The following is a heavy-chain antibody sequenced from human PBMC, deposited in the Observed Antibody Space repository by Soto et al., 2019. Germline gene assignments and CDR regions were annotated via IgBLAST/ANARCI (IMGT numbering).Heavy chain of an antibody. CDR1: GGSISSGPYY. V-gene: IGHV4-31*03. J-gene: IGHJ4*02. Sequence: QVQLQESGPGLVKPSQTLSLTCTVSGGSISSGPYYWSWIRQHPEKGLEWIGYIHFSGSTYYNPSLQSRLAISVDTSKMQFSLDLKSVTAADTAVYYCARVHKGGGNSHDKFDCWGQGTLVTVSS. CDR2: IHFSGST. CDR3: ARVHKGGGNSHDKFDC. D-gene: IGHD3-16*01.